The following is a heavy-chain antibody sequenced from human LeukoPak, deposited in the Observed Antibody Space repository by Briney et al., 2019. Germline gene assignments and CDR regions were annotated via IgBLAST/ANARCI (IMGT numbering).Heavy chain of an antibody. J-gene: IGHJ3*02. CDR1: GFTFSSYD. CDR3: VRDQYDFRSVDAFDI. D-gene: IGHD3-3*01. Sequence: GGSLRLSCAASGFTFSSYDMHWVRQATGKGLEWVSAIGTAGDTYYPGSVKGRFTISRENAKNSLYLQMNRLRAEDTAVYYCVRDQYDFRSVDAFDIWGQGTMVTVSS. CDR2: IGTAGDT. V-gene: IGHV3-13*01.